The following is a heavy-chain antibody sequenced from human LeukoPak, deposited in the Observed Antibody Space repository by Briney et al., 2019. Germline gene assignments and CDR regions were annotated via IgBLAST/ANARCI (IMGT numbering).Heavy chain of an antibody. Sequence: GGSLRLSCAASGFTFSSYSMNWVRQAPGKGLEWASYISSSSSTIYYADSVKGRFTISRDNAKNSLYLQMNSLRAEDTAVYYCAKALDCSSTSCYPYYYYYMDVWGKGTTVTVSS. CDR3: AKALDCSSTSCYPYYYYYMDV. CDR1: GFTFSSYS. J-gene: IGHJ6*03. CDR2: ISSSSSTI. V-gene: IGHV3-48*01. D-gene: IGHD2-2*01.